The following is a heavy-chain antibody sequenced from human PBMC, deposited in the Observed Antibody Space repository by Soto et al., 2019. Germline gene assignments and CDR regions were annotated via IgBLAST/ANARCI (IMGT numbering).Heavy chain of an antibody. Sequence: SETLSLTCSVSDGSINSHFWSWIRQPAGKRLEWIGRIYSSGSTIHNPSLKSRVTMSVDTSKNQFSLKLRSVTAADTAVYYCARDNVWSGYYSFFDYWGQGTLVNVPQ. CDR2: IYSSGST. V-gene: IGHV4-4*07. CDR1: DGSINSHF. D-gene: IGHD3-3*01. CDR3: ARDNVWSGYYSFFDY. J-gene: IGHJ4*02.